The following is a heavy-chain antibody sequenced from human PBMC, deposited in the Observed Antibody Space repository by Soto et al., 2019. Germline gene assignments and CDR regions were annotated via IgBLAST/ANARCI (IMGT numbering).Heavy chain of an antibody. CDR2: ISYDGSNK. Sequence: QVQLVESGGGVVQPGRSLRLSCAASGFTFSSYGMHWVRQAPGKGLEWVAVISYDGSNKYYADSVKGRFTISRDNSKNKLSLQMNSLRAEDTAVYYCAKDCLVGTLDAFDIWGQGTMVTVSS. CDR1: GFTFSSYG. D-gene: IGHD1-26*01. J-gene: IGHJ3*02. V-gene: IGHV3-30*18. CDR3: AKDCLVGTLDAFDI.